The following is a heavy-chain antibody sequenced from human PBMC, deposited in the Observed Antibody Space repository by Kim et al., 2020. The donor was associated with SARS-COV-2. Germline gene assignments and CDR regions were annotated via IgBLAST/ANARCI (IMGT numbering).Heavy chain of an antibody. CDR2: IIPILGIA. V-gene: IGHV1-69*04. Sequence: SVKVSYKASGGTFSSYAISWVRQAPGQGLEWMGRIIPILGIANYAQKFQGRVTITADKSTSTAYMELSSLRSEDTAVYYCATGRTRSATIFGVVNGLGFDYWGQGTLVTVSS. CDR1: GGTFSSYA. CDR3: ATGRTRSATIFGVVNGLGFDY. J-gene: IGHJ4*02. D-gene: IGHD3-3*01.